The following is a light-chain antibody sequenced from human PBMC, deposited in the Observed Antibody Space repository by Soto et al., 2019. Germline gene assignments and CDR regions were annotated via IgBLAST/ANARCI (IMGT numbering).Light chain of an antibody. Sequence: EIVMTQSPATLSVSPGERATLSCRASQSVYNNLAWYQQKPGQAPRLLIFGASYRATGIPARFSGSGSGTEFNLTISSLQSEDFAVYFCQQYDDWLRLTFGGGTKVEIK. CDR3: QQYDDWLRLT. CDR1: QSVYNN. CDR2: GAS. J-gene: IGKJ4*01. V-gene: IGKV3D-15*01.